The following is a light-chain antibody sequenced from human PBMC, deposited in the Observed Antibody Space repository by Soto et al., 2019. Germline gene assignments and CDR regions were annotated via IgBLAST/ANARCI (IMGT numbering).Light chain of an antibody. J-gene: IGKJ2*01. CDR2: GAS. Sequence: EIVLTQSPGTLSLSPGERATLSCRASQSVSSSHLAWYQQKPGQAPRLLIYGASSRVTGIPDRFSGSGSGTDFTLTISRLEPEDFAVYYCQQYGSSPYTFGQGTKLEIK. CDR3: QQYGSSPYT. CDR1: QSVSSSH. V-gene: IGKV3-20*01.